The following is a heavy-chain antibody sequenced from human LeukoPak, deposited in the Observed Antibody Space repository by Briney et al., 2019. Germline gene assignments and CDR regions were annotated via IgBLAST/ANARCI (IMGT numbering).Heavy chain of an antibody. CDR1: GGSISSYY. CDR3: ARAGRIAAAAFDY. V-gene: IGHV4-59*01. CDR2: IYYSGST. Sequence: PSETLSLTCTVSGGSISSYYWSWIRQPPGKGLEWIGYIYYSGSTNYNPSLKSRVTISVDTSKDQFPLKLSSVTAADTAVYYCARAGRIAAAAFDYWGQGTLVTVSS. J-gene: IGHJ4*02. D-gene: IGHD6-13*01.